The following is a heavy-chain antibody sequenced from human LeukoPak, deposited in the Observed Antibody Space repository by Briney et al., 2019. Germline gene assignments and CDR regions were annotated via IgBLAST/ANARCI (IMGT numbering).Heavy chain of an antibody. J-gene: IGHJ4*02. CDR1: GFTFSSYS. Sequence: GGSLRLSCAASGFTFSSYSMNWVRQAPGKGLEWVSYISSSSSTIYYADSVKGRFTISRDNAKNSLYLQMNSLRAEDTAVYYCARDSIAAPLDYWGQGTLVTVSS. D-gene: IGHD6-6*01. CDR3: ARDSIAAPLDY. V-gene: IGHV3-48*01. CDR2: ISSSSSTI.